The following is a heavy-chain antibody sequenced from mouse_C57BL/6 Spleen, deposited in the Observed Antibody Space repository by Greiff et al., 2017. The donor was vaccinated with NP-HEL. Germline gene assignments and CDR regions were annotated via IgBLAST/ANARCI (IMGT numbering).Heavy chain of an antibody. V-gene: IGHV14-4*01. J-gene: IGHJ3*01. CDR1: GFNIKDDY. CDR3: TTLYYGSSAGAY. CDR2: IDPENGDT. Sequence: VQLQQSGAELVRPGASVKLSCTASGFNIKDDYMHWVKQRPEQGLEWIGWIDPENGDTEYASKFQGKATITADTSSNTAYLQLSSLTSEDTAVYYGTTLYYGSSAGAYWGQGTLVTVSA. D-gene: IGHD1-1*01.